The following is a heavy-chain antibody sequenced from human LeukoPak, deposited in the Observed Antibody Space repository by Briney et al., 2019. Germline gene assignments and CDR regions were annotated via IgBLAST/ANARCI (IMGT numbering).Heavy chain of an antibody. Sequence: NPSEALSLTCTVSGGSISSYYWSWIRQPPGKGLEWIGEINHSGSTNYNPSLKSRVTISVDTSKNQFSLKLSSVTAADTAVYYCARTPPLRFLEWLGRPLQGGPFDYWGQGTLVTVSS. V-gene: IGHV4-34*01. CDR2: INHSGST. J-gene: IGHJ4*02. D-gene: IGHD3-3*01. CDR1: GGSISSYY. CDR3: ARTPPLRFLEWLGRPLQGGPFDY.